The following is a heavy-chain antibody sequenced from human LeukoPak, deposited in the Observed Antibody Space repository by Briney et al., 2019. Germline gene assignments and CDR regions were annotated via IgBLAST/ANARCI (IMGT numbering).Heavy chain of an antibody. CDR3: AKDLASFNSGYNWFDP. J-gene: IGHJ5*02. CDR1: GFTFSNYG. D-gene: IGHD3-22*01. V-gene: IGHV3-30*18. CDR2: ISYDGSKK. Sequence: GGSLRLSCAASGFTFSNYGMFWVRQAPGKGLEWVAVISYDGSKKYYADSVKGRFTISRDNSKNTLYLQMNSLRAEDTAVYYCAKDLASFNSGYNWFDPWGQGTLVTVSS.